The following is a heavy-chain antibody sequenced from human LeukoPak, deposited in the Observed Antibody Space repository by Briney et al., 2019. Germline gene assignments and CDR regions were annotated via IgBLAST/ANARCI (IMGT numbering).Heavy chain of an antibody. J-gene: IGHJ6*02. D-gene: IGHD2-15*01. Sequence: SETLSLTCTVSGASISGYFWSCIRQPPGQGLEFSGYIYYTAATLYNPSLKSRVTMSVDTSKNQFSLKLSSVTAADTAVYYCARHDPVGYYQHGMDVWSQGTTVTVSS. V-gene: IGHV4-59*08. CDR2: IYYTAAT. CDR1: GASISGYF. CDR3: ARHDPVGYYQHGMDV.